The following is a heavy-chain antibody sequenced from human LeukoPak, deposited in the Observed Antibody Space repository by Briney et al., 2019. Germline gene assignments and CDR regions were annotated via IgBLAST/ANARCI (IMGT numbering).Heavy chain of an antibody. CDR3: ARVRYSSGWYPLYYYYMDV. J-gene: IGHJ6*03. V-gene: IGHV1-2*02. Sequence: ASVKVSCKSSGYTFTGYYMHWVRQAPGQGLEWMGWINPNSGGTNCAKKFQGRVTMTRDTSISTAYMELSRLRSDDTAVYYCARVRYSSGWYPLYYYYMDVWGKGTTVTISS. D-gene: IGHD6-19*01. CDR2: INPNSGGT. CDR1: GYTFTGYY.